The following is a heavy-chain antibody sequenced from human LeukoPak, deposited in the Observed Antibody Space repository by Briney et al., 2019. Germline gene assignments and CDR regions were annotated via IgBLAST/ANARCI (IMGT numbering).Heavy chain of an antibody. CDR1: GFTFSDYA. Sequence: PGGSLRLSCAASGFTFSDYAMTWVRQAPGKGLEWVSAISGTGGNTFYVDSVKGRFTISRDKSRNTLYLQMNSLRVEDTALYYCAKAYRPSDDTASMDVWGQGTTVTVSS. CDR2: ISGTGGNT. D-gene: IGHD3-16*02. V-gene: IGHV3-23*01. J-gene: IGHJ6*02. CDR3: AKAYRPSDDTASMDV.